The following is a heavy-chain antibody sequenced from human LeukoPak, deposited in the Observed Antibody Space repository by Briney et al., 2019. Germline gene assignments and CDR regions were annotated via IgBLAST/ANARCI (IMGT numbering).Heavy chain of an antibody. V-gene: IGHV3-74*01. Sequence: GGSLRRYCAASGFTFSPYWMHWVRQAPGKGLVWVSHIKSDGSSTSYADSVKGRFTISRDNAKNTLYLQMNSLRAEDTAVYFCARDRGYTQDYWGQGTLVTVSS. CDR1: GFTFSPYW. CDR3: ARDRGYTQDY. D-gene: IGHD5-12*01. CDR2: IKSDGSST. J-gene: IGHJ4*02.